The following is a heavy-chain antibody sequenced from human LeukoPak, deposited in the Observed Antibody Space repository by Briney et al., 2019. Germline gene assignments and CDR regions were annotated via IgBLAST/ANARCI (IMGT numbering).Heavy chain of an antibody. CDR2: INSGGSTI. Sequence: GGSLRLSCAASGFTFSSYEMNWVRQAPGKGLEWVSYINSGGSTIYYADSVKGRFTISRDNSKNTLYLQMNSLRAEDTAVYYCARYHYDSSGYEGALDAFDIWGQGTMVTVSS. D-gene: IGHD3-22*01. J-gene: IGHJ3*02. V-gene: IGHV3-48*03. CDR1: GFTFSSYE. CDR3: ARYHYDSSGYEGALDAFDI.